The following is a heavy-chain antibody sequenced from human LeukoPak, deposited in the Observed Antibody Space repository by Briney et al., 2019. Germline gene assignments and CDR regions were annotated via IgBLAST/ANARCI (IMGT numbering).Heavy chain of an antibody. CDR2: IYYSGST. J-gene: IGHJ6*03. Sequence: PGGSLRLSCTASGFTFGDYAMSWIRQPPGKGLEWIGSIYYSGSTYYNPSLKSRVTISVDTSKNQFSLKLSSVTAADTAVYYCARLVSEKYYDILTGYYNGYYMDVWGKGTTVTISS. CDR1: GFTFGDYA. V-gene: IGHV4-39*01. CDR3: ARLVSEKYYDILTGYYNGYYMDV. D-gene: IGHD3-9*01.